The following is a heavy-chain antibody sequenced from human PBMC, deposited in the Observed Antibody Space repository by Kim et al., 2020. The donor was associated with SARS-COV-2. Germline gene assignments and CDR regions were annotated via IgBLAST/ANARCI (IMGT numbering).Heavy chain of an antibody. Sequence: SETLSLTCAVYGGSFSGYYWSWIRQPPGKGLEWIGEINHSGSTNYNPSLKSRVTISVDTSKNQFSLKLSSVTAADTAVYYCARGLGIAAAGTRGSPFDYWGQGTLVTVSS. CDR3: ARGLGIAAAGTRGSPFDY. V-gene: IGHV4-34*01. CDR2: INHSGST. CDR1: GGSFSGYY. J-gene: IGHJ4*02. D-gene: IGHD6-13*01.